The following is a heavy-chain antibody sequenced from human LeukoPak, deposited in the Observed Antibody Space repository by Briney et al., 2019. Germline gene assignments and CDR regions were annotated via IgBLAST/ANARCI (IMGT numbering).Heavy chain of an antibody. CDR2: IYYSGST. Sequence: SETLSLTCTVSGGSIRSYYWSWIRQPPGKGLEWIGYIYYSGSTKYNPSLKSRVTISVDTSKNQFSLKLSSVTAADTAVYYCARSVEGYCRGGSCYYYSYYMDVWGKGTTVTVSS. J-gene: IGHJ6*03. CDR1: GGSIRSYY. V-gene: IGHV4-59*01. D-gene: IGHD2-15*01. CDR3: ARSVEGYCRGGSCYYYSYYMDV.